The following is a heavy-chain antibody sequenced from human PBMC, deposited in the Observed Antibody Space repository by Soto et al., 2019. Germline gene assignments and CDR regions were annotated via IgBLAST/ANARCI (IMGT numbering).Heavy chain of an antibody. CDR2: IYHTGST. J-gene: IGHJ4*02. V-gene: IGHV4-4*02. Sequence: QVQLQESGPGLVTPSGTLSLTCAVSSGSISSSIWWSWVRQPPGKGLEWIGEIYHTGSTNYNPSLKSRVTRSLDTSKNQVSLELTSVTAADKAVYYCATERFSRFDNWGQGTLVTVSS. D-gene: IGHD6-25*01. CDR3: ATERFSRFDN. CDR1: SGSISSSIW.